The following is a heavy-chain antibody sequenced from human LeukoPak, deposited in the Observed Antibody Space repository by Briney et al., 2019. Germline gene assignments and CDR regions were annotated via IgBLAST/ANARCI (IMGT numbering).Heavy chain of an antibody. CDR2: VSGTSEYI. Sequence: GGSLRLSCAASGFSFSTYSMIWVRQAPGKGLEWVSSVSGTSEYIYYADSVRGRFTISRDNAKNTVYLQMNSLRAEDTAVYYCARDPEMATIERDFDYWGQGTLVTVSS. CDR1: GFSFSTYS. D-gene: IGHD5-24*01. J-gene: IGHJ4*02. V-gene: IGHV3-21*06. CDR3: ARDPEMATIERDFDY.